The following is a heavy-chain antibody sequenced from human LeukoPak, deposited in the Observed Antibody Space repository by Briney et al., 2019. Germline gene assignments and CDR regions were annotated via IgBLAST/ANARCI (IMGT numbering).Heavy chain of an antibody. D-gene: IGHD4-23*01. V-gene: IGHV3-30*02. J-gene: IGHJ3*01. CDR3: VKGGLTRWALDF. CDR2: IEFNGDVI. CDR1: GFTFSGSG. Sequence: GSLRLSCAASGFTFSGSGMHWVRQAPGKGLEWVTFIEFNGDVIYYTASVRGRFTISRDNSRNTMYLQMSSLRVEDTAVYHCVKGGLTRWALDFWGQGAMVTVSS.